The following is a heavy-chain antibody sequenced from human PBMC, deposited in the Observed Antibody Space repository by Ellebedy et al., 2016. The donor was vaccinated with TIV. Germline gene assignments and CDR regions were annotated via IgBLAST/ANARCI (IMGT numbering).Heavy chain of an antibody. D-gene: IGHD3-16*01. CDR2: MSSSGST. Sequence: MPSETLSLTCTVIGGSISSTDYYWGWIRQPPGRGLEWIGRMSSSGSTYYKSSLKSRVTISVDTSKNQFSLKLSSVTAADTAVYYCASISMRDYYYYVEYWGQGTLVTVSS. CDR3: ASISMRDYYYYVEY. J-gene: IGHJ4*02. V-gene: IGHV4-39*01. CDR1: GGSISSTDYY.